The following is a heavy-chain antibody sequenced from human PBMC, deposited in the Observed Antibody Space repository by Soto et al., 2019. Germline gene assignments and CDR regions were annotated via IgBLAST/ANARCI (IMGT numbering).Heavy chain of an antibody. D-gene: IGHD2-2*01. CDR1: GGTFSSYA. Sequence: QVQLVQSGAEVKKPGSSVKVSCKASGGTFSSYAISWVRQAPGQGLEWMGGIIPIFGTANYAQKFQGRVTXTTDHSXXTAYMELSSLRSEDTAVYYCASCISTGYYYNGMDVWGQGTTVTVSS. CDR3: ASCISTGYYYNGMDV. CDR2: IIPIFGTA. J-gene: IGHJ6*02. V-gene: IGHV1-69*05.